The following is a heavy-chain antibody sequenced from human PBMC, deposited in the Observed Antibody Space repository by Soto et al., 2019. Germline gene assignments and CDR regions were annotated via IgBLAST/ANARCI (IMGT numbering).Heavy chain of an antibody. Sequence: GGSLRLSCAASGFTFSSYGMHWVRQAPGKGLEWVAVISYEGSNKYYADSVKGRFTISRDNSKNTLYLQMNSLRAEDTAVYYCAKGTLGVVVPAPVDPWGQGTLVTVSS. CDR3: AKGTLGVVVPAPVDP. V-gene: IGHV3-30*18. J-gene: IGHJ5*02. CDR1: GFTFSSYG. CDR2: ISYEGSNK. D-gene: IGHD2-2*01.